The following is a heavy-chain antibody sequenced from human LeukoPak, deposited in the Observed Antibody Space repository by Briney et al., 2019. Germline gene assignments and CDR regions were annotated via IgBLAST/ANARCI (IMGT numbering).Heavy chain of an antibody. CDR3: ARGYDYVWGDY. CDR2: ISGSSSYI. V-gene: IGHV3-21*01. CDR1: GFTFSSYS. Sequence: PGGSLRLSCAASGFTFSSYSMNWVRQAPGKGLEWVSSISGSSSYIYCADSVKGRFTISRDNAKNSLYLQMNSLRAEDTAVYYCARGYDYVWGDYWGQGTLVTVSS. D-gene: IGHD3-16*01. J-gene: IGHJ4*02.